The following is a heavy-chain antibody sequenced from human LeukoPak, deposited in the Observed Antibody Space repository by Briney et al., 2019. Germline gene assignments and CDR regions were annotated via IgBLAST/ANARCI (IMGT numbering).Heavy chain of an antibody. CDR1: GGSFSGYY. Sequence: SETLSLTCAVYGGSFSGYYWSWIRQPPGKGLEWVGEINHSGSTNYNPSLTSRVTISVDTSKNQFSLKLSAVTAADTAVYYCARARHIVVVTAAYYFDYWGQGTLVTVSS. CDR2: INHSGST. J-gene: IGHJ4*02. V-gene: IGHV4-34*01. D-gene: IGHD2-21*02. CDR3: ARARHIVVVTAAYYFDY.